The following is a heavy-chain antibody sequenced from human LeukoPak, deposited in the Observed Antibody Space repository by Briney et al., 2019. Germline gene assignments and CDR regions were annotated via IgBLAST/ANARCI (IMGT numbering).Heavy chain of an antibody. CDR2: INPNSGGT. D-gene: IGHD1/OR15-1a*01. J-gene: IGHJ4*02. CDR1: GYTFTGYY. Sequence: ASVKVSCKASGYTFTGYYMHWVRQAPGQGLEWMGWINPNSGGTNYAQKFQGRVTMTRDTSTSTAYMELRSLRSEDTAVYYCARAGVLTGTPSDGYWGQGTLVTVSS. V-gene: IGHV1-2*02. CDR3: ARAGVLTGTPSDGY.